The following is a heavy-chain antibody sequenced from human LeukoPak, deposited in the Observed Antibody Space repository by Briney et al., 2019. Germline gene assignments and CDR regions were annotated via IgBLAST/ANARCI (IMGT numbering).Heavy chain of an antibody. CDR3: ARDALEPYYDFWSGYYEDYYYGMDV. J-gene: IGHJ6*02. Sequence: ASVKVSCKASGYSFTSYGISWVRQAPAPGLEWMGWISVYNGNTNYAQKLQGRVTMTTDTSTSTAYMELRSLRSDDTAVYYCARDALEPYYDFWSGYYEDYYYGMDVWGQGTAVTVSS. CDR1: GYSFTSYG. V-gene: IGHV1-18*01. D-gene: IGHD3-3*01. CDR2: ISVYNGNT.